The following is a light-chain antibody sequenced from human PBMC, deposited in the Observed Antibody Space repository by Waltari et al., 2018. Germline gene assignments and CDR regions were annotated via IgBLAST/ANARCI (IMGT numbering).Light chain of an antibody. Sequence: QSVLTQPPSVSGAPGQRVTISCTGSSSNIGTYEVYWYQQFPGTAPKLLIHENNKRPSGVSDRFSGSKSGTSASLTITGLQSEDEAEYYCETWDDSLLGPLFGGGTRPTVL. J-gene: IGLJ2*01. V-gene: IGLV1-40*01. CDR3: ETWDDSLLGPL. CDR1: SSNIGTYE. CDR2: ENN.